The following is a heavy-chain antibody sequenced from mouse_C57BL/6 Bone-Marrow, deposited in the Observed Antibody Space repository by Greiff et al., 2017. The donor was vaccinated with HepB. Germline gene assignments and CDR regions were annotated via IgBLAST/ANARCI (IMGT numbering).Heavy chain of an antibody. CDR1: GFTFSDFY. V-gene: IGHV7-1*01. CDR3: ARDAGGYDEDYAMDY. CDR2: SRNKANDYTT. D-gene: IGHD2-2*01. J-gene: IGHJ4*01. Sequence: EVQRVESGGGLVQSGRSLRLSCATSGFTFSDFYMEWVRQAPGKGLEWIAASRNKANDYTTEYSASVKGRFIVSRDTSQSILYLQMNALRAEDTAIYYCARDAGGYDEDYAMDYWGQGTSVTVSS.